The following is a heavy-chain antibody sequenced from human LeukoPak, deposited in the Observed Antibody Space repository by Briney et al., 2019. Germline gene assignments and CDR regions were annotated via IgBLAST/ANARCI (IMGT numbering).Heavy chain of an antibody. J-gene: IGHJ4*02. Sequence: SETLSLTCTVSGGSISSGGYYWSWIRQPPGKGLEWIGYIYHSGSTYYNPSLKSRVTISVDRSKNQFSLKLSSVTAADTAVYYCARDRRMAAAGTMDWGQGTLVTASS. D-gene: IGHD6-13*01. V-gene: IGHV4-30-2*01. CDR3: ARDRRMAAAGTMD. CDR1: GGSISSGGYY. CDR2: IYHSGST.